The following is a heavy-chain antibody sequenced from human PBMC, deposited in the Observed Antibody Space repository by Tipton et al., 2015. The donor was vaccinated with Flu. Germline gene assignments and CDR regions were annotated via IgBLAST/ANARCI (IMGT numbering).Heavy chain of an antibody. D-gene: IGHD7-27*01. J-gene: IGHJ4*02. Sequence: SLRLSCAASGFTFSRYEMNWVRQAPGKGLEWLSYISSSGSTISYADSVRGRFTVSRDNAKISLYLQLNSLRAEDTAVYYCATLTGDDYWGQGDLVTVSS. CDR1: GFTFSRYE. CDR3: ATLTGDDY. CDR2: ISSSGSTI. V-gene: IGHV3-48*03.